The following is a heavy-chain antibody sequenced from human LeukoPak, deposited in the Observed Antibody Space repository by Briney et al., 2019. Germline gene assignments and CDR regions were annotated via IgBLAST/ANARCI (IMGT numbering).Heavy chain of an antibody. V-gene: IGHV4-61*01. CDR2: IYYSGST. CDR3: STGYSGYDYGMDV. CDR1: GGSISSSSYY. D-gene: IGHD5-12*01. J-gene: IGHJ6*02. Sequence: SETLSLTCTVSGGSISSSSYYWSWIRQPPGKGLEWIGYIYYSGSTNYNPSLKSRVTISVDTSKNQFSLKLSSVTAADTAVYYCSTGYSGYDYGMDVWGQGTTVTVSS.